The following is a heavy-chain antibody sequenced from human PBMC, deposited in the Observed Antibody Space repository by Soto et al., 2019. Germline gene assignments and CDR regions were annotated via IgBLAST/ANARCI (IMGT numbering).Heavy chain of an antibody. Sequence: QVQLVQSGAEVRKPGSSVRVSCKASGGSFNRHTISWVRQAPGQGLEWMGGIIPIFGTANHALKFQGRVTIIADESTSTVYMELSSLRSGDTAIYYCARGWGYDSTDYYYAYWGQGTLVIVSS. J-gene: IGHJ4*02. CDR2: IIPIFGTA. CDR1: GGSFNRHT. V-gene: IGHV1-69*01. D-gene: IGHD3-22*01. CDR3: ARGWGYDSTDYYYAY.